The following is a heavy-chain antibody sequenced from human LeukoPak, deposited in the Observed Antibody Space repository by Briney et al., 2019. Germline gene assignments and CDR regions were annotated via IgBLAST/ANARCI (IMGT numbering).Heavy chain of an antibody. CDR2: VTVSGGGT. V-gene: IGHV3-23*01. CDR3: AKSPRGSRIDY. Sequence: GGSLRLSCTASGFTFSSYAMSWVRQAPGKGLEWVSTVTVSGGGTYYGDSVKGRFTISRDNSKNTLYLQMNSLRAEDTALYYCAKSPRGSRIDYWGQGTLVTVSS. D-gene: IGHD3-10*01. CDR1: GFTFSSYA. J-gene: IGHJ4*02.